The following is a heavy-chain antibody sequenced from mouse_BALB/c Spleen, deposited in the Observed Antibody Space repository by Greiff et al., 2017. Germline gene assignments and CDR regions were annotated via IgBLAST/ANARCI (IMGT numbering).Heavy chain of an antibody. D-gene: IGHD2-3*01. CDR3: NLYDGYNGFAY. Sequence: EVQLQQSGAVLVRSGASVKLSCTASGFNFTDYYMHWVKQRPEQGLEWIGWIDPENGDTEYAPKFQGKATMTADTSSNTAYLQLSSLTSEDTAVYYCNLYDGYNGFAYWGQGTPVTVSA. J-gene: IGHJ3*01. CDR1: GFNFTDYY. V-gene: IGHV14-4*02. CDR2: IDPENGDT.